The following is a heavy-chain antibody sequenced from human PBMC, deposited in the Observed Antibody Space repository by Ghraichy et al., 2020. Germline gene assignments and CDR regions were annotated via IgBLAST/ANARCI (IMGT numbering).Heavy chain of an antibody. Sequence: LSLTCAASGFTFSSYWMSWVRQAPGKGLEWVANIKQDGSEKYYVDSVKGRFTISRDNAKNSLYLQMNSLRAEDTAVYYCARVGAAAGTPHYYYGMDVWGQGTTVTVSS. CDR2: IKQDGSEK. V-gene: IGHV3-7*01. J-gene: IGHJ6*02. D-gene: IGHD6-13*01. CDR3: ARVGAAAGTPHYYYGMDV. CDR1: GFTFSSYW.